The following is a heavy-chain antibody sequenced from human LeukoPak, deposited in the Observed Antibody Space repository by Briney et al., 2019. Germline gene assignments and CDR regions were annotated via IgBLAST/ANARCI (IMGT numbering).Heavy chain of an antibody. CDR3: AGGGNNYGLPFDY. V-gene: IGHV4-4*07. CDR2: IYTSGST. CDR1: GGSISSYH. D-gene: IGHD5-18*01. Sequence: PSETLSLTCTVSGGSISSYHWSWIRQPAGKGLEWIGRIYTSGSTKYNPSLKSRVTMSVDTSKNQFSLKLSSVTAADTAVYYCAGGGNNYGLPFDYWGQGTLVTVSS. J-gene: IGHJ4*02.